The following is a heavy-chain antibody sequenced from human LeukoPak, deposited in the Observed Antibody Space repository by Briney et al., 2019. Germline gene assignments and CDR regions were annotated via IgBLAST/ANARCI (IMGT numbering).Heavy chain of an antibody. CDR2: INTHNGNT. CDR1: GYNFDKFG. Sequence: ASVKVSCKASGYNFDKFGIAWVRQAPGQDLEWMGWINTHNGNTKYAQQYQGRVTMTTDTSTSTVYMELRSLRSDDTAVYFCARDTPQHLKRYDYWGQGTQVTVSS. V-gene: IGHV1-18*01. D-gene: IGHD6-13*01. J-gene: IGHJ4*02. CDR3: ARDTPQHLKRYDY.